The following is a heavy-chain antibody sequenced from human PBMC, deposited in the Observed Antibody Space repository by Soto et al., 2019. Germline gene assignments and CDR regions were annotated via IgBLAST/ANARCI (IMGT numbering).Heavy chain of an antibody. CDR2: IIPIFGTA. D-gene: IGHD3-22*01. Sequence: QVQLVQSGAEVKKPGSSVKVSCKASGGTFSSYAISWVRQAPGQGLEWMGGIIPIFGTANYAQKFQGRVTITADESTSTADMELSSLRSEDTAVYYCASAYYYDSSGYHDYYGMDVWGQGTTVTVSS. CDR3: ASAYYYDSSGYHDYYGMDV. J-gene: IGHJ6*02. CDR1: GGTFSSYA. V-gene: IGHV1-69*01.